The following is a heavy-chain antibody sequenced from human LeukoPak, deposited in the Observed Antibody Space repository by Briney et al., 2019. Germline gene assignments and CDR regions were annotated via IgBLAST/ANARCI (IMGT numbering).Heavy chain of an antibody. CDR2: IYYSGST. CDR3: ARGRGWTYYYYYMDV. CDR1: GGSISSSSYY. D-gene: IGHD3-10*01. V-gene: IGHV4-39*07. J-gene: IGHJ6*03. Sequence: SETLSLTCTVSGGSISSSSYYWGWIRQPPGKGLEWIGSIYYSGSTYYNPSLKSRVTISVDTSKNQFSLKLSSVTAADTAVYYCARGRGWTYYYYYMDVWGKGTTVTVSS.